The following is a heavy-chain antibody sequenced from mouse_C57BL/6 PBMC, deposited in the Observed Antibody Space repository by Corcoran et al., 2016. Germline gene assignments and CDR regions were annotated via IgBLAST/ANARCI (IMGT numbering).Heavy chain of an antibody. J-gene: IGHJ3*01. CDR1: GYAFSSYW. V-gene: IGHV1-80*01. Sequence: QVQLQQSGAELVKPGASVEISCKASGYAFSSYWMNWVKQRPGKGLEWIGQIYPGDGDTNYNGKFKGKATLTADKSSSTAYMQLSSLTSEDSAVYFCARSGPYSNSFAYWGQGTLVTVSA. CDR2: IYPGDGDT. CDR3: ARSGPYSNSFAY. D-gene: IGHD2-5*01.